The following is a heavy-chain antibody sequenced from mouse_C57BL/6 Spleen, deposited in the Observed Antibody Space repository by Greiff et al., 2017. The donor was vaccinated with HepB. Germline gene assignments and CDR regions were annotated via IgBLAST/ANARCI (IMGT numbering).Heavy chain of an antibody. CDR3: ARGGAFLPKNKLTGPWFAY. D-gene: IGHD4-1*01. Sequence: QVQLQQPGAELVKPGASVKLSCKASGYTFTSYWMHWVKQRPGQGLEWIGMIHPNSGSTNYNEKFKSKATLTVDKSSSTAYMQLSSLTSEDSAVYDGARGGAFLPKNKLTGPWFAYWGQGTLVTVSA. CDR2: IHPNSGST. V-gene: IGHV1-64*01. J-gene: IGHJ3*01. CDR1: GYTFTSYW.